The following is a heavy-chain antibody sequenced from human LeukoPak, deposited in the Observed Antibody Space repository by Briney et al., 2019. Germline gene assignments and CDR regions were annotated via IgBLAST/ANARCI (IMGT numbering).Heavy chain of an antibody. D-gene: IGHD6-19*01. V-gene: IGHV1-69*06. J-gene: IGHJ4*02. CDR1: GGTFSSYA. CDR3: ATLILAVAVLPTYFDY. CDR2: IIPIFGTA. Sequence: ASVKVSCKASGGTFSSYAISWVRQAPGQGLEWMGGIIPIFGTANYAQKFQGRVTMTEDTSTDTAYMELSSLRSEDTAVYYCATLILAVAVLPTYFDYWGQGTLVTVSS.